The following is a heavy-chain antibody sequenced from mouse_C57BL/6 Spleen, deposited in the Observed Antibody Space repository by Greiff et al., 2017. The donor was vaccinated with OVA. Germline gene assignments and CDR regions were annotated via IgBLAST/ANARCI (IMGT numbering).Heavy chain of an antibody. D-gene: IGHD2-4*01. V-gene: IGHV1-80*01. CDR3: ARLYDYDGYFDY. Sequence: QVQLQQSGAELVKPGASVKISCKASGYAFSSYWMNWVKQRPGKGLEWIGQIYPGDGDTNYNGKFKGKATLTADKSSSTAYMQLSSLTSEDSAVYFCARLYDYDGYFDYWGQGTTLTVSS. CDR2: IYPGDGDT. J-gene: IGHJ2*01. CDR1: GYAFSSYW.